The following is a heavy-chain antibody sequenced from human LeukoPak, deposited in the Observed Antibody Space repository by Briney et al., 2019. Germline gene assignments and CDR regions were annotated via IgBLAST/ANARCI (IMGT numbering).Heavy chain of an antibody. CDR3: AHSHRPYYGSGSYRAY. D-gene: IGHD3-10*01. CDR1: GFSLSTSGVG. CDR2: IYWNDDK. V-gene: IGHV2-5*01. J-gene: IGHJ4*02. Sequence: SGPTLVSPTQTLTLTCTFSGFSLSTSGVGVGWIRQPPGKALEWLALIYWNDDKRYSPSLKSRLTITKDTSKNQVVLTMTNMDPVDTATYYCAHSHRPYYGSGSYRAYWGQGTLVTVSS.